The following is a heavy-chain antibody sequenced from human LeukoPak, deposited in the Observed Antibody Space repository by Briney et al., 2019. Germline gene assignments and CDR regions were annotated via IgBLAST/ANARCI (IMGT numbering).Heavy chain of an antibody. CDR1: SGSLSSYY. CDR3: ARSGWYRIGWFDP. Sequence: SETLSLTCTVSSGSLSSYYWSWIRQPAGNGLEWIGCIYTSGSTNYNPSLKSRVTISVDTSKNQFSLKLSSVTAADTAVYYCARSGWYRIGWFDPWGQGTLVTVSS. J-gene: IGHJ5*02. D-gene: IGHD6-13*01. V-gene: IGHV4-4*07. CDR2: IYTSGST.